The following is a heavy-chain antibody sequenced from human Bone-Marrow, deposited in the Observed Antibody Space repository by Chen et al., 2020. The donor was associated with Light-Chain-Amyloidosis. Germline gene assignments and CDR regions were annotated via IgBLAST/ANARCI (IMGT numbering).Heavy chain of an antibody. V-gene: IGHV5-51*01. CDR1: GYTFPNYW. Sequence: EVQLEQSGPEVKKPGESLKISCKGSGYTFPNYWIGWVRQMPGRGLEWMGVIYPDDSDARYSPSLEGQLTISADKSITTAYLQWRSLKASDTAMYYCARRRDGYNFDYWGQGTLVTVSS. CDR3: ARRRDGYNFDY. J-gene: IGHJ4*02. D-gene: IGHD5-12*01. CDR2: IYPDDSDA.